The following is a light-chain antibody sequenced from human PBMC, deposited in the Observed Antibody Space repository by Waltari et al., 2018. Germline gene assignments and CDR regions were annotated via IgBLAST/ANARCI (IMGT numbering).Light chain of an antibody. V-gene: IGLV2-14*01. Sequence: QSALTQPASVSGSPGQSPTIPCSGTSGDLGAFNRLPWYQQFAGKAPRLLIYEDPLRPSEISDRFSGAKSGDTASLTISGLQAEDEADYFCLSYTTINTWVFGGGTKVTVL. J-gene: IGLJ3*02. CDR2: EDP. CDR1: SGDLGAFNR. CDR3: LSYTTINTWV.